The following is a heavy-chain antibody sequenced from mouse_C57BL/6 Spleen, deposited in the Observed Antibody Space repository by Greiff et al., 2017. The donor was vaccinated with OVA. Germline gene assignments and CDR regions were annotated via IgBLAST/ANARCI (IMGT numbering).Heavy chain of an antibody. D-gene: IGHD3-2*02. Sequence: VQLQQSGPELVKPGASVKISCKASGYAFSSSWMNWVKQRPGKGLEWIGRIYPGDGDTNYNGKFKGKATLTADKSSSTAYMQLSSLTSEDSAVYFCAGGAQANAMDYWGQGTSVTVSS. CDR2: IYPGDGDT. CDR1: GYAFSSSW. CDR3: AGGAQANAMDY. V-gene: IGHV1-82*01. J-gene: IGHJ4*01.